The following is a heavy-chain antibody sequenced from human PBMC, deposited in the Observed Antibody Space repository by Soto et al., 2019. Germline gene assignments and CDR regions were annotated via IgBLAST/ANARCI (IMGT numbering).Heavy chain of an antibody. J-gene: IGHJ4*02. V-gene: IGHV4-30-4*01. CDR1: GASVTSTGYY. CDR3: ARVSAVSAEYYFDY. CDR2: ILHNGNA. Sequence: QVQLRESGPGLMRPSQTLSLTCTVSGASVTSTGYYWTWIRQSPGKGLEWLGYILHNGNADYSPSLETRLSISLDSSKNQFSLKVNSVSAADTAIYFRARVSAVSAEYYFDYWGQGALVTVSS. D-gene: IGHD6-19*01.